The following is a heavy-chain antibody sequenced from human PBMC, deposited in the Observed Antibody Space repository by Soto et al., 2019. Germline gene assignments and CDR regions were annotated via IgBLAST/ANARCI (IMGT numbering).Heavy chain of an antibody. D-gene: IGHD3-22*01. Sequence: PRLSCAASGFTFSSYGMHWVRQAPGKGLEWVAVISYDGSNKYYADSVKGRFTISRDNSKNTLYLQMNSLRAEDTAVYYCAKEGYDSSGYDYRGQGTLVTVSS. V-gene: IGHV3-30*18. J-gene: IGHJ4*02. CDR2: ISYDGSNK. CDR1: GFTFSSYG. CDR3: AKEGYDSSGYDY.